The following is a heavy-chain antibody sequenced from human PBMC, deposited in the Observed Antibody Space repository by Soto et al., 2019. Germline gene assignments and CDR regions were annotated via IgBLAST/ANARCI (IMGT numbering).Heavy chain of an antibody. V-gene: IGHV4-31*03. Sequence: SETLSLTCTVSGGSISSGGYYWSWIRQHPGKGLEWIGYIYYSGSTYYNPSLKSRVTISRDTSKNQFSLKLSSVTAADTAVYYCARGNGGDTKNWYFDYWGQGTLVTVSS. CDR3: ARGNGGDTKNWYFDY. D-gene: IGHD3-16*01. J-gene: IGHJ4*02. CDR2: IYYSGST. CDR1: GGSISSGGYY.